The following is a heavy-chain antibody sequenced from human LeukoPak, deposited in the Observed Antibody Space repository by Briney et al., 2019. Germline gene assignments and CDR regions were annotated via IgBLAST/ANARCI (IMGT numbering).Heavy chain of an antibody. Sequence: SVKVSCKASGGTFSSYAISWVRQAPGQGLEWMGGIIPIFGTANYAQKFQGRVTITADESTSTAYMELSSLRSEDTAVYYCARGAAFWNYDGYYFDYWGQGTLVTVSS. V-gene: IGHV1-69*13. J-gene: IGHJ4*02. D-gene: IGHD1-7*01. CDR3: ARGAAFWNYDGYYFDY. CDR1: GGTFSSYA. CDR2: IIPIFGTA.